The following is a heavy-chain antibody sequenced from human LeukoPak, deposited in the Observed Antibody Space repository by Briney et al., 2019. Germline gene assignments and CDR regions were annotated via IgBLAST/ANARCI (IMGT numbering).Heavy chain of an antibody. CDR3: ASGGESHYCDYGMDV. Sequence: GGSLRLSCAASGFTVSSNYMSWVRQAPGKGLEWVSVIYSGGSTYYAESVKGRFTISRDNSKNTLYLQMNSLRAEDTAVYYCASGGESHYCDYGMDVWGQGTTVTVSS. D-gene: IGHD3-16*01. CDR1: GFTVSSNY. CDR2: IYSGGST. J-gene: IGHJ6*02. V-gene: IGHV3-66*01.